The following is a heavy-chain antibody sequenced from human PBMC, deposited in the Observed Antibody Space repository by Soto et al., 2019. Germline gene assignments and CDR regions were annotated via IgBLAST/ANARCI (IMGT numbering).Heavy chain of an antibody. CDR1: GGSVSSGGYY. J-gene: IGHJ4*02. CDR2: IYYSGST. Sequence: QVQLQESGPGLVKPSETLSLTCSVSGGSVSSGGYYWSWIRQPPGKGLEWIGCIYYSGSTDYNPSLKSRVTMSLDKSKNQFSLKLNSVTAADTAVYFCARAGSYLYFDYWGQGTLVTVSS. CDR3: ARAGSYLYFDY. D-gene: IGHD3-10*01. V-gene: IGHV4-61*08.